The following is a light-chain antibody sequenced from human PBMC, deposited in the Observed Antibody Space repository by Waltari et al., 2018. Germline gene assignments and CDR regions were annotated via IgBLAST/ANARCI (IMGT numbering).Light chain of an antibody. CDR3: AAWDDSLSGVS. J-gene: IGLJ2*01. Sequence: QSVLTQPPSASATTGQRVTISCTGSTSNIGNNYVYWYPQLPGTAPKLLIYKNNQRPSGGADRFAGSQCGTSASLDISGLRSEDEADYDCAAWDDSLSGVSFGGGTKLTVL. V-gene: IGLV1-47*01. CDR1: TSNIGNNY. CDR2: KNN.